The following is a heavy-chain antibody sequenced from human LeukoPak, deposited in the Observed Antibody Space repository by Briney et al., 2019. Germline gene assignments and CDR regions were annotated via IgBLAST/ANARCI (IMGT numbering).Heavy chain of an antibody. D-gene: IGHD6-6*01. J-gene: IGHJ6*03. Sequence: SETLSLTCTVSGGSISSYYWSWIRQPPGKGLEWIGYIYYSGSTNYNPSLKSRVTISVDTSKNQFSLKLSSVTAADTAVYYCARVQAGRNYYSYYYMDVWGKGTTVTVSS. CDR3: ARVQAGRNYYSYYYMDV. CDR2: IYYSGST. CDR1: GGSISSYY. V-gene: IGHV4-59*01.